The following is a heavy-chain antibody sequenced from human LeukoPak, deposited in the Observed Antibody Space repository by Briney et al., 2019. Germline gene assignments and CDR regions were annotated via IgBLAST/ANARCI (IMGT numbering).Heavy chain of an antibody. V-gene: IGHV1-2*02. CDR3: ARGKVAAAGQNYYYYMDV. J-gene: IGHJ6*03. Sequence: ASVKVSCEASGYTFTGYYMHWVRQAPGQGLEWMGWINPNSGGTNYAQKFQGRVTMTRNTSISTAYMELSSLRSEDTAVYYCARGKVAAAGQNYYYYMDVWGKGTTVTISS. CDR2: INPNSGGT. CDR1: GYTFTGYY. D-gene: IGHD6-13*01.